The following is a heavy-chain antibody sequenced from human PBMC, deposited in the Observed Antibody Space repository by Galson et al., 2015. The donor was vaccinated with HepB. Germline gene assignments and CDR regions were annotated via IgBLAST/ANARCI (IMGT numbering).Heavy chain of an antibody. CDR2: SRNRARGYST. V-gene: IGHV3-72*01. CDR1: GFTFSAFA. J-gene: IGHJ4*02. D-gene: IGHD4-23*01. CDR3: ARSEVTTVVTDFDS. Sequence: SLRLSCAASGFTFSAFAMSWVRQAPGKGLEWVGRSRNRARGYSTAYAVSVRGRFTVSRDDSKNSVFLQMNRLRSEDTAVYYCARSEVTTVVTDFDSWGQGTLVTVSP.